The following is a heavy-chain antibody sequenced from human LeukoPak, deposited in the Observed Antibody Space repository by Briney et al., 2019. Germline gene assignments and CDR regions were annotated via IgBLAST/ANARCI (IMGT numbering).Heavy chain of an antibody. V-gene: IGHV1-69*13. Sequence: SVKVSCKASGGTFSSYAISWVRQAPGQGLEWMGGIIPIFGTANYAQKFQGRVTITADESTSTAYMELSRLRSDDTAVYYCARDGAYSSSWYTYYYMDVWGKGTTVTVSS. CDR3: ARDGAYSSSWYTYYYMDV. CDR2: IIPIFGTA. D-gene: IGHD6-13*01. CDR1: GGTFSSYA. J-gene: IGHJ6*03.